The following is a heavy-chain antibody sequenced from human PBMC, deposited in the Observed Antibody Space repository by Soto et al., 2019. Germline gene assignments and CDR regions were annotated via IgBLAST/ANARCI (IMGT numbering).Heavy chain of an antibody. D-gene: IGHD3-3*01. CDR1: GGSFSGYY. V-gene: IGHV4-34*01. CDR2: INHSGST. J-gene: IGHJ6*02. Sequence: SETLSLTCAVYGGSFSGYYWSWIRQPPGKGLEWIGEINHSGSTNYNPSLKSRVTISVDTSKNQFSLKLSSVTAADTAVYYCARGRGRYYDFWSGYHNYYYGMDVWGQGTTVTVS. CDR3: ARGRGRYYDFWSGYHNYYYGMDV.